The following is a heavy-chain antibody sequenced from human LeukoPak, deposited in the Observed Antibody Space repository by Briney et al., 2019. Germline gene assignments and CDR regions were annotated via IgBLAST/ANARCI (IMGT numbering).Heavy chain of an antibody. V-gene: IGHV4-30-4*01. D-gene: IGHD6-13*01. CDR1: GGSISSGDYY. J-gene: IGHJ4*02. Sequence: PSETLSLSCTVSGGSISSGDYYWSWIRQPPGKGLEWIGYIYYSGSTYYNPSLKSRVTISVDTSKNQFSLKLSSVTAADTAVYYCARVAAGTEGYWGQGTLITASS. CDR3: ARVAAGTEGY. CDR2: IYYSGST.